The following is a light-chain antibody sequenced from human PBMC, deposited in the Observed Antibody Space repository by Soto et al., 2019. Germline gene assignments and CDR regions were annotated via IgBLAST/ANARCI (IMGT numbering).Light chain of an antibody. J-gene: IGLJ2*01. Sequence: QLVLTQSPSASASLGDSVKLTCTLSSGHSSYAIAWHQQQPEKGPRYLMKLNSDGSHSKGDGIPDRFSGSSSGAERYLTISSRQSEDEADYYCQTWGTGRGVFGGGTKVTVL. CDR1: SGHSSYA. CDR3: QTWGTGRGV. V-gene: IGLV4-69*01. CDR2: LNSDGSH.